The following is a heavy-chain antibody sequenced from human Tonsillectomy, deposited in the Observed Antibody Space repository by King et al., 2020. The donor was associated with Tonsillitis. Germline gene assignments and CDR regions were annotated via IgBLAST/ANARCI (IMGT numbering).Heavy chain of an antibody. Sequence: VQLVESGGGVVQPGRSLRLSCAASGFTFSSYGMHWVRQAPGKGLEWVAVISYDGSKKYYADSMKGRFTISRDNSKNTLYLQMHSLRAEDPAVYYCAKGYDSSGYYSEYFDLWGRGTLVSVSS. CDR1: GFTFSSYG. J-gene: IGHJ2*01. CDR2: ISYDGSKK. V-gene: IGHV3-30*18. CDR3: AKGYDSSGYYSEYFDL. D-gene: IGHD3-22*01.